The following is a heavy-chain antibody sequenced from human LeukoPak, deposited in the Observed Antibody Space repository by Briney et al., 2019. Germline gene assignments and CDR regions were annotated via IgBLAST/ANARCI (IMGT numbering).Heavy chain of an antibody. Sequence: ASVKVSCKVSGNTLSELSIHWVRQTPGEGLEWMGGFDPEDGETIYAEKFQARVTMTEDTSTDTAYMQLTNLRSEDTAVYFCATEAELAWAPYYYGLDVWGRGTTVTVSS. V-gene: IGHV1-24*01. CDR2: FDPEDGET. J-gene: IGHJ6*02. CDR1: GNTLSELS. CDR3: ATEAELAWAPYYYGLDV. D-gene: IGHD3-10*01.